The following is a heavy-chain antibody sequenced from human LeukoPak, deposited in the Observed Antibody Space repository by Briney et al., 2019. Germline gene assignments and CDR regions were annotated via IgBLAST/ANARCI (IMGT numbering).Heavy chain of an antibody. V-gene: IGHV1-24*01. CDR3: ATDGYSSSWCVND. Sequence: ASVKVSCKVSGYTLTELSMHWVRQAPGKGLEWMGGFDPEDGETIYAQKFQGRVTMTEDASTDTAYMELSSLRSEDTAVYYCATDGYSSSWCVNDWGQGTLVTVSS. D-gene: IGHD6-13*01. CDR1: GYTLTELS. J-gene: IGHJ4*02. CDR2: FDPEDGET.